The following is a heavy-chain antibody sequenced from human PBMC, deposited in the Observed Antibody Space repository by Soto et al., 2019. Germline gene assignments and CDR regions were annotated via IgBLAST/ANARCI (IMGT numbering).Heavy chain of an antibody. CDR3: ARGEDAFFYYGLDV. V-gene: IGHV4-59*01. J-gene: IGHJ6*02. CDR1: GGSITSSY. CDR2: IYDTGISGYTPST. Sequence: SETLSLTCTVSGGSITSSYWSWIRRPPGKGLEWIAYIYDTGISGYTPSTSYNPSLKSRVTMSMDTSKSQFSLKLTSVTAADTAVYYCARGEDAFFYYGLDVWGQGTTVTVSS.